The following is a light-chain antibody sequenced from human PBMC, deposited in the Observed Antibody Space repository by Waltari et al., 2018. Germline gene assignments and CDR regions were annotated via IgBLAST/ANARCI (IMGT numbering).Light chain of an antibody. CDR3: MQTLRLPSFS. CDR1: ESLLRSDGKTY. Sequence: VVTQAPLSMSVTPGQPDSMSCTSSESLLRSDGKTYLYWYLHKPGQPPRLLIYEASKRFSGVPDRFSGSGSGTDFTLRISRVEAEDVGVYYCMQTLRLPSFSFGGGTKVEIK. CDR2: EAS. J-gene: IGKJ4*01. V-gene: IGKV2D-29*01.